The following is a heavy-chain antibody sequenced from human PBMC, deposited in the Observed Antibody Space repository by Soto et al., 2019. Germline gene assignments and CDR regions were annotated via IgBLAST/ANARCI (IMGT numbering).Heavy chain of an antibody. Sequence: GSLRLSCAASGFTFSSYGMHWVRQAPGKGLEWVAVIWYDGSNKYYADSVKGRFTISRDNSKNTLYLQMNSLRAEDTAVYYCARDGRYCGGDCHYYFDYWGQGTLVTVSS. V-gene: IGHV3-33*01. CDR2: IWYDGSNK. J-gene: IGHJ4*02. D-gene: IGHD2-21*02. CDR1: GFTFSSYG. CDR3: ARDGRYCGGDCHYYFDY.